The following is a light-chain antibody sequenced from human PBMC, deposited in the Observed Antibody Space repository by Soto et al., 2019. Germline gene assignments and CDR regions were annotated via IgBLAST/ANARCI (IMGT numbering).Light chain of an antibody. V-gene: IGLV2-8*01. J-gene: IGLJ2*01. CDR2: EVS. CDR1: SSEVGGYNY. CDR3: SSYAGSTPL. Sequence: QSALTQPPSASGSPGQSVTISCTGTSSEVGGYNYVSWYQQHPGKAPKLMIYEVSKRPSGVPDRFSGSKSGNTASLTVSGPQAEDEADYYCSSYAGSTPLFGGGTKLTVL.